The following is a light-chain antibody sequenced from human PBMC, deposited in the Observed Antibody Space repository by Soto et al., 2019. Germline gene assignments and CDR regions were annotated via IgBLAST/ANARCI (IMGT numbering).Light chain of an antibody. CDR3: QQYENLPT. CDR1: QNINNY. CDR2: DAS. J-gene: IGKJ5*01. Sequence: DIQMTQSPSSLSASVGDRVAITCQASQNINNYLNWYQQKPGRAPKLLIYDASNLEAGVPSRFRGSGSGTDFTFTISRLQPEDIATYYCQQYENLPTFGQGTRLEVK. V-gene: IGKV1-33*01.